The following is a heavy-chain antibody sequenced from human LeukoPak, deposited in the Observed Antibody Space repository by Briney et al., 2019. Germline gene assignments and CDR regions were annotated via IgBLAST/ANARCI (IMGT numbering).Heavy chain of an antibody. D-gene: IGHD2-15*01. CDR3: ARGRGTSGSNRDFYYYYYMDV. CDR2: MNGGNGNT. V-gene: IGHV1-3*01. Sequence: ASVKLSCKASGYTFTDYAIHWLRQAPGQRPEWMGWMNGGNGNTKYSQKFQGRITLIRDTSAATAYMELSSLRHDDLAVYYCARGRGTSGSNRDFYYYYYMDVWGKGTTVTVSS. J-gene: IGHJ6*03. CDR1: GYTFTDYA.